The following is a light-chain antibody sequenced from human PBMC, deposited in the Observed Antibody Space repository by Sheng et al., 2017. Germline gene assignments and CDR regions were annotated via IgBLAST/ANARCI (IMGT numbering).Light chain of an antibody. Sequence: NFMLTQPHSVSESPGKTVTISCTRSSGSIASNYVQWYQQRPGSSPTTVIYEDDQRPSGVPDRFSGSIDSSSNSASLTISGLMTEDEADYYCQSYDSFNHEGVFGRRDQADRP. CDR3: QSYDSFNHEGV. V-gene: IGLV6-57*01. J-gene: IGLJ3*02. CDR2: EDD. CDR1: SGSIASNY.